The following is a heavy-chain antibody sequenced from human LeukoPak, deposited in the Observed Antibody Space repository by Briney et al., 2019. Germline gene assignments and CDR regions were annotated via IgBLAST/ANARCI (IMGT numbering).Heavy chain of an antibody. J-gene: IGHJ3*02. CDR3: AKETSYYYVSSGEGNAFDI. CDR2: IGGSGVDT. V-gene: IGHV3-23*01. CDR1: GFTFSSYA. D-gene: IGHD3-22*01. Sequence: PGGSPRLSCAVSGFTFSSYAMSWVRQSPGKGLEWVAGIGGSGVDTYHADSVKGRFTISRDSSKNTLYLQMNSLRADDTARYYCAKETSYYYVSSGEGNAFDIWGQGTVVTVSS.